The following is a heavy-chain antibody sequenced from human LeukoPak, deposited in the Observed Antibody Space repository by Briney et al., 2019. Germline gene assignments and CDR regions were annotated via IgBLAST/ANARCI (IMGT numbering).Heavy chain of an antibody. V-gene: IGHV3-74*01. CDR3: ARGGAVPANCFDP. D-gene: IGHD2-2*01. CDR1: GFTFSGYW. J-gene: IGHJ5*02. Sequence: HPAGSLRLSCAASGFTFSGYWMHWVRQAPGKGLVWVSRINGDGSSTTYAGSVKGRFTISRDNARNTLYLQMNTLRAEDTAVYYCARGGAVPANCFDPWGQGTLVTVSS. CDR2: INGDGSST.